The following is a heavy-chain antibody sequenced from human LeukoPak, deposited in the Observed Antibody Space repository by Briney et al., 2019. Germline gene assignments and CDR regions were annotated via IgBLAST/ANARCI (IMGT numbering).Heavy chain of an antibody. Sequence: GGSLRLSCAASGFTFSNYAMSWVRQAPGRGLEWVSAISGSSGLTYYADSVKGRFTISRDNSKNTLFLQMNSLRAEDTAVYYCVRDNPRQQGFAYWGQGTLVTVSS. V-gene: IGHV3-23*01. CDR3: VRDNPRQQGFAY. CDR1: GFTFSNYA. J-gene: IGHJ4*02. CDR2: ISGSSGLT. D-gene: IGHD6-13*01.